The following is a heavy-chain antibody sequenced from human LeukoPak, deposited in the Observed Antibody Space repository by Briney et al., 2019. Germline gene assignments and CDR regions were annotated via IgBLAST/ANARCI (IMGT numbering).Heavy chain of an antibody. V-gene: IGHV3-48*02. CDR1: GFTFSSYW. CDR2: ISSSSSTI. Sequence: GGSLRLSCAASGFTFSSYWMHWARQAPGKGLEWVSYISSSSSTIYYADSVKGRFTISRDNAKNSLYLQMNSLRDEDTAVYYCARESSYYLDYWGQGTLVTVSS. CDR3: ARESSYYLDY. D-gene: IGHD6-13*01. J-gene: IGHJ4*02.